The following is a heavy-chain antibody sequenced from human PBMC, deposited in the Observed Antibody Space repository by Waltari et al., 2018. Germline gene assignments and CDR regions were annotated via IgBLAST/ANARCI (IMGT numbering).Heavy chain of an antibody. CDR1: GYTFNTYW. CDR2: IYADDSDI. V-gene: IGHV5-51*06. D-gene: IGHD2-15*01. J-gene: IGHJ3*01. Sequence: EVQLVQSGAEMKKPGASLKISCKGSGYTFNTYWIGWVRQMPGKGLEWMGFIYADDSDIRVSPSCRGQVTMSVDKFINTAYLEWNSLKASDTAMYYCARRAALYDFFDFWGQGTMVTVSS. CDR3: ARRAALYDFFDF.